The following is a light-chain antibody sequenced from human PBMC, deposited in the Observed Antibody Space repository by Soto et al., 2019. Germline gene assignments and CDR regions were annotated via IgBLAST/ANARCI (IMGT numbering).Light chain of an antibody. Sequence: DIQMTQSPSTLSADVGDRVTITCRASESISQWLAWYQQKPGKAPKVLIYDASSLKTGVPSRFSGSGSETEFTLTISSLQPDDFATYYCQQYNGYPLTFGGGTTVEIK. CDR3: QQYNGYPLT. J-gene: IGKJ4*01. CDR1: ESISQW. V-gene: IGKV1-5*01. CDR2: DAS.